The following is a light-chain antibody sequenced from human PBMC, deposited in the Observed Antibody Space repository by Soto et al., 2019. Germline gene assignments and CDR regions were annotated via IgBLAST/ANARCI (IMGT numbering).Light chain of an antibody. V-gene: IGKV3-15*01. CDR2: GAS. CDR3: QQYNNWPWT. CDR1: QSVSSN. Sequence: EIVMTQSPATLSVSPGERATLSCRASQSVSSNLAWYQQKPGQAPRLLIYGASTRATGIPARFSGGGSGTEFTLTISGLQSEDCAGYYCQQYNNWPWTFGQGTKVEIK. J-gene: IGKJ1*01.